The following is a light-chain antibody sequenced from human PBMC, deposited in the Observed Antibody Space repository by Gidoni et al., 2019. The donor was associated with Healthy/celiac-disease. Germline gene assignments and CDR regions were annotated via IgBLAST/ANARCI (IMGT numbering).Light chain of an antibody. CDR2: QDS. CDR1: KLGDKY. J-gene: IGLJ2*01. V-gene: IGLV3-1*01. Sequence: SYELTQPPSVSVSPGQTASITCSGDKLGDKYACWYQQKPGQSPVLVIYQDSKRPSGIPERFSGSNSGNTATLTISGIQAMDEADYYCQAWDSSTVVFGGGTKLTGL. CDR3: QAWDSSTVV.